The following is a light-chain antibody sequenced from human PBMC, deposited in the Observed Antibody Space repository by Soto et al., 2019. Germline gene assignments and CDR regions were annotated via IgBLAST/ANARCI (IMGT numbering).Light chain of an antibody. CDR1: QKISNKY. Sequence: EIVLTQSPAILSLSPGERATLSCRASQKISNKYLAWYQQKPGQAPRLLIFGASSRATGIPDRFRGSGSGTDFTLTISRLEPEDFAVYYCQHYETFGQGTKVDIK. CDR2: GAS. V-gene: IGKV3-20*01. J-gene: IGKJ1*01. CDR3: QHYET.